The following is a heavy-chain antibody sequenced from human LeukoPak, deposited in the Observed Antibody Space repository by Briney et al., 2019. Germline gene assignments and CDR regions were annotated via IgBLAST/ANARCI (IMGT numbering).Heavy chain of an antibody. D-gene: IGHD3-10*01. CDR1: AFTLSSHA. CDR3: AKGYYYGAGSYSTFDY. V-gene: IGHV3-23*01. J-gene: IGHJ4*02. Sequence: GGSLTLSCAASAFTLSSHALSWLRQGPGQGLEWVSTISGSGGTTYYADSVQGRFTISRDNSKNTLYVQMNSLRADDTAVYYCAKGYYYGAGSYSTFDYWGQGTLVTVSS. CDR2: ISGSGGTT.